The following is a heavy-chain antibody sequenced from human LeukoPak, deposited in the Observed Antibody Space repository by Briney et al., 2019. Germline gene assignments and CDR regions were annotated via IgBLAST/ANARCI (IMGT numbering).Heavy chain of an antibody. D-gene: IGHD3-22*01. V-gene: IGHV1-24*01. CDR3: ATADYDSSGYCLFDY. CDR1: GYTLTELS. Sequence: ASVKVSCKVSGYTLTELSMHWVRQAPGEGLEWMGGFDPEDGETIYAQKFQGRVTMTEDTSTDTAYMELSSLRSEDTAVYYCATADYDSSGYCLFDYWGQGTLVTVSS. CDR2: FDPEDGET. J-gene: IGHJ4*02.